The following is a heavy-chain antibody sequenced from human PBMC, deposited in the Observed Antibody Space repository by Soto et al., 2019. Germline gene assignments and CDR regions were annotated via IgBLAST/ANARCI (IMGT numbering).Heavy chain of an antibody. V-gene: IGHV3-7*01. CDR2: IKQDGSEK. CDR3: AKDPHYYGSGSYILDY. D-gene: IGHD3-10*01. J-gene: IGHJ4*02. CDR1: GLTFSGHW. Sequence: GGSLRLSCAASGLTFSGHWMTWVRQAPGKGLEWVANIKQDGSEKYYVDSVKGRFTISRDNAKNSVFLQMNSLRAEDTAVYYCAKDPHYYGSGSYILDYWGQGTLVTVSS.